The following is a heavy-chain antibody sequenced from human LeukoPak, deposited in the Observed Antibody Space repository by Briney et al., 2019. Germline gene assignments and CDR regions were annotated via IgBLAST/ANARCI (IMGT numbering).Heavy chain of an antibody. V-gene: IGHV1-69*01. J-gene: IGHJ5*02. D-gene: IGHD1-26*01. CDR3: AVCLGIGTHWFDP. Sequence: GSSVKVSCKASGGTFSSYAISWVRQAPGQGLEWMGGIIPIFGTANYAQKFQGRVTITADESTSTAYVELSSLRSEDTAVYYCAVCLGIGTHWFDPWGQGTLVTVSS. CDR1: GGTFSSYA. CDR2: IIPIFGTA.